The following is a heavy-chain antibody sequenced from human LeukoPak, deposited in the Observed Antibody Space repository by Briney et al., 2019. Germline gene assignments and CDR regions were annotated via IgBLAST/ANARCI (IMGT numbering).Heavy chain of an antibody. CDR1: GGSISSYY. D-gene: IGHD6-6*01. J-gene: IGHJ4*02. Sequence: PSETLSLTCTVSGGSISSYYWSWIRQPPGKGLEWIGYIYYSGSTNYNPSLKSRVTISVDTSKNQFSLKLSSVPAADTAVYYCARAGSSSVDYWGQGTLVTVSS. V-gene: IGHV4-59*01. CDR3: ARAGSSSVDY. CDR2: IYYSGST.